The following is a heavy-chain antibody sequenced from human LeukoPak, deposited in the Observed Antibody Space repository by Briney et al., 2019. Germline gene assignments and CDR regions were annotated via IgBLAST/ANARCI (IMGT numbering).Heavy chain of an antibody. D-gene: IGHD3-9*01. CDR3: ARYYDILTGPYYFDY. CDR2: ISAYNGNT. Sequence: GASVKVSCKASGYTFTSYGISWVRQAPGQGLEWMRWISAYNGNTNYAQKLQGRVTMTTDTSTSTAYMELRSLRSDDTAVYYCARYYDILTGPYYFDYWGQGTLVTVSS. CDR1: GYTFTSYG. J-gene: IGHJ4*02. V-gene: IGHV1-18*01.